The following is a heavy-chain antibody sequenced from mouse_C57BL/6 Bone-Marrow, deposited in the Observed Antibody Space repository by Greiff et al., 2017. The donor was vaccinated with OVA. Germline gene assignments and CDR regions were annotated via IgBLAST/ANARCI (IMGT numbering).Heavy chain of an antibody. D-gene: IGHD4-1*01. CDR3: ARELGETFAY. Sequence: QVQLQQPGAELVMPGASVKLSCKASGYTFTSYWLHWVKQRPGQGLEWIGEIDPSDSYTNYNQKFKGKSTLTVDKSSSTAYMQLSSLTSEGSAVYYCARELGETFAYWGQGTLVTVSA. V-gene: IGHV1-69*01. CDR1: GYTFTSYW. J-gene: IGHJ3*01. CDR2: IDPSDSYT.